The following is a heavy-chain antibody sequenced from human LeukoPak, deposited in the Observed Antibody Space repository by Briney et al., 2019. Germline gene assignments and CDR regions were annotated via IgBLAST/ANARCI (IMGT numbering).Heavy chain of an antibody. Sequence: GGPLRLSCAASGFTFSSYAMSWVRQAPGKGLEWVSAISGSGGSTYYADSVKGRFTISRDNSKNTLYLQMNSLRAEDTAVYYXXXXXXXXXXXXPYYFDYWGQGTLVTVSS. CDR3: XXXXXXXXXXXPYYFDY. CDR1: GFTFSSYA. J-gene: IGHJ4*02. V-gene: IGHV3-23*01. CDR2: ISGSGGST.